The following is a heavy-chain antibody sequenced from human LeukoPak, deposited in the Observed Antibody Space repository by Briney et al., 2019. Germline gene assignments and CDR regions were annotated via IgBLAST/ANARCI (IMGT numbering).Heavy chain of an antibody. CDR2: IIPIFGTA. V-gene: IGHV1-69*05. Sequence: ASVKVSCKASGGTFSSYAISWVRQAPGQGLEWMGGIIPIFGTANYAQKFQGRVTITTDESTSTAYMELSSLRSEDTAVYYCARVMSGRIVALNWFDPWGQGTLVTVSS. D-gene: IGHD3-22*01. CDR3: ARVMSGRIVALNWFDP. J-gene: IGHJ5*02. CDR1: GGTFSSYA.